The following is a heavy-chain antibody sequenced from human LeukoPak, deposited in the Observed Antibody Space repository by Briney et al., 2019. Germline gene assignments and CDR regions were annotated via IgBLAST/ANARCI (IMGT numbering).Heavy chain of an antibody. D-gene: IGHD3-3*01. CDR2: INPGTGGT. CDR3: ARDGGFDY. J-gene: IGHJ4*02. Sequence: ASVKVSCKASGYTFIDYYIHWVRQAPGQGLECMGWINPGTGGTKSARTFQGRVTMTKDTSITTAYMELNTLTSDDTALYYCARDGGFDYWGQGTPVTVSS. V-gene: IGHV1-2*02. CDR1: GYTFIDYY.